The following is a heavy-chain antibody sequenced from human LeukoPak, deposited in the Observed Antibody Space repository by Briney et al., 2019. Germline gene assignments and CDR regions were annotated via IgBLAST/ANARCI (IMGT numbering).Heavy chain of an antibody. D-gene: IGHD1-26*01. V-gene: IGHV6-1*01. J-gene: IGHJ6*03. Sequence: SQTLSLTCAISGDSVSSNSAAWNWIRQSPSRGLEWLGRTYYRSKWYNDYAVSVKSRITIYPDTSKNQFSLQLNSVTPEDTAVYYCARDGLVGATTNYYYYMDVWGKGTTVTVSS. CDR2: TYYRSKWYN. CDR1: GDSVSSNSAA. CDR3: ARDGLVGATTNYYYYMDV.